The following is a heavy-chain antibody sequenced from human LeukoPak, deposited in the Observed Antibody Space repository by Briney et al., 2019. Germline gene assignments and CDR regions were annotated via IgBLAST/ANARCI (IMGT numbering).Heavy chain of an antibody. CDR2: ISGSGGST. CDR3: AKGSGYSSKTNWFDP. CDR1: GFTFTNYA. Sequence: GGSLRLSCAASGFTFTNYAMTWVRQAPGKGLECVSAISGSGGSTHYADSVKGRFTISRDNSKNTLYLQMNSLRTEDTAVYYCAKGSGYSSKTNWFDPWGQGTLVTVSS. V-gene: IGHV3-23*01. D-gene: IGHD6-13*01. J-gene: IGHJ5*02.